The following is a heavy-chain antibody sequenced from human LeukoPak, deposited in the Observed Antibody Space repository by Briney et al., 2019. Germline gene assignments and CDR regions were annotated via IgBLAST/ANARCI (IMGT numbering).Heavy chain of an antibody. V-gene: IGHV4-39*01. CDR3: ARHGSSGYYPGRFDY. D-gene: IGHD3-22*01. CDR2: IYYSGSV. Sequence: SETLSLTCTVSGGSISSSSYYWGWIRQPPGEGLEWIGSIYYSGSVYYNSSLKSRVTISVDTSKSQFSLKLTSVTAADTAVYYCARHGSSGYYPGRFDYWGQGTLVTVSS. CDR1: GGSISSSSYY. J-gene: IGHJ4*02.